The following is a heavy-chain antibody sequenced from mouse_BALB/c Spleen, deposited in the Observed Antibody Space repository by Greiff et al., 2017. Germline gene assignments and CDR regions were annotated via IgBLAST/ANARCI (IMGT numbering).Heavy chain of an antibody. J-gene: IGHJ3*01. CDR1: GYTFTSYT. V-gene: IGHV1-4*02. Sequence: QVQLQQSAAELARPGASVKMSCKASGYTFTSYTMHWVKQRPGQGLEWIGYINPCSGYTEYNQKFKDKTTLTADKSSSTAYMQLSSLTSEDSAVYYCARRDYDCDAFAYWGQGTLVTVSA. D-gene: IGHD2-4*01. CDR2: INPCSGYT. CDR3: ARRDYDCDAFAY.